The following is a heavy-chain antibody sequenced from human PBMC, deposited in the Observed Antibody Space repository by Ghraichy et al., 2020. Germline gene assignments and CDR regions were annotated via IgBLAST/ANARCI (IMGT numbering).Heavy chain of an antibody. CDR3: AREMGTVTDDALDI. CDR1: GDSINSYF. Sequence: SETLSLTCTVSGDSINSYFWAWVRQPAGKGLEWIGRIFRSGSTNYNPSLKSRITISVDMSKNEFSLKMTSVTAADTGGYYCAREMGTVTDDALDIWGHGTLVTVSS. J-gene: IGHJ3*02. CDR2: IFRSGST. V-gene: IGHV4-4*07. D-gene: IGHD4-17*01.